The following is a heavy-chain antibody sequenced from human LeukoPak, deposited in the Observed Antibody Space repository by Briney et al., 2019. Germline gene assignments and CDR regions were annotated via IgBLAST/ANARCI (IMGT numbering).Heavy chain of an antibody. Sequence: SQTLSLTFSFSGGSFTNGDYYWIWLRRPAGKGLEWIGRIDTSGNTNYNPSLKSRVTVSADTSKNHFSLKLTSVTAADTAVYYCACLGANDYWGQGTLVTVSS. CDR2: IDTSGNT. V-gene: IGHV4-61*02. CDR3: ACLGANDY. D-gene: IGHD5/OR15-5a*01. J-gene: IGHJ4*02. CDR1: GGSFTNGDYY.